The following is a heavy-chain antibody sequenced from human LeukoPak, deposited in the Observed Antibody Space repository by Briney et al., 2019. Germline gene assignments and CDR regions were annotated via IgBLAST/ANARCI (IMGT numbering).Heavy chain of an antibody. CDR3: ARDIGSGLPDY. CDR1: GGTFSSYA. J-gene: IGHJ4*02. D-gene: IGHD6-19*01. CDR2: IIPILGIA. Sequence: GSSVKVSCKASGGTFSSYAISWVRQAPGQGLEWMGRIIPILGIANYAQKFQGRVTITADKSTSTAYMELSSLRSEDTAVYYCARDIGSGLPDYWGQGTLVTVSS. V-gene: IGHV1-69*04.